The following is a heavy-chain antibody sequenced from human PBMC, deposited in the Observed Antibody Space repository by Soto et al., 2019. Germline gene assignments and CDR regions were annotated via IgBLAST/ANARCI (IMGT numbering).Heavy chain of an antibody. D-gene: IGHD1-26*01. CDR2: ISGSGGST. CDR3: AKDRVVGAASYNWFDP. Sequence: PGGSLRLSCAASGFTFSSYAMSWVRQAPGKGLEWVSAISGSGGSTYYADSVKGRFTISRDNSKNTLYLQMNSLRAEDTAVYYCAKDRVVGAASYNWFDPWGQGTLVTVSS. CDR1: GFTFSSYA. V-gene: IGHV3-23*01. J-gene: IGHJ5*02.